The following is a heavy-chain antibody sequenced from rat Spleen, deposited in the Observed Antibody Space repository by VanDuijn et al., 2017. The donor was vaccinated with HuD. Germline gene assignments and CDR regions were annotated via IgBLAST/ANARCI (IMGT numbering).Heavy chain of an antibody. CDR1: GFTFKNYG. V-gene: IGHV5-29*01. J-gene: IGHJ3*01. Sequence: EVQLVESGGGLVQPGRSLKVSCAASGFTFKNYGMAWVRQAPTKGLEWVAAISYDGITTYYRDSVRGRFTISSDNAKTTLYLQMDRLRSEDTATYYCTRHDYSGVITNWFAYWGQGTLVIVSS. CDR2: ISYDGITT. D-gene: IGHD4-4*01. CDR3: TRHDYSGVITNWFAY.